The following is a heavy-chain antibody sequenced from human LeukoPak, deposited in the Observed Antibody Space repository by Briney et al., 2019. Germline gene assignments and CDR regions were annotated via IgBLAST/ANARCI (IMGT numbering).Heavy chain of an antibody. CDR2: IAASGTT. D-gene: IGHD3-10*01. CDR3: ARLSGSPWY. CDR1: GGSIESYY. V-gene: IGHV4-4*08. J-gene: IGHJ4*02. Sequence: SETLSLTCSVSGGSIESYYWSWIRQPPGKGLEFIGYIAASGTTKHNPSLKSRVTLSMDTSKNQFSLKLRSVTAADTAVCYCARLSGSPWYWGQGTLVTVSS.